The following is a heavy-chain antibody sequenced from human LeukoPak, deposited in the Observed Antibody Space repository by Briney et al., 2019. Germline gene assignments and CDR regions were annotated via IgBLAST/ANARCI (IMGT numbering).Heavy chain of an antibody. D-gene: IGHD3-22*01. CDR1: GFTFSNYW. CDR2: INGDGSTT. CDR3: ATGNYYDSRGYYTFGY. J-gene: IGHJ1*01. Sequence: PGRSLRLSCAASGFTFSNYWMHWVRQVPGKGLVWVSLINGDGSTTNYADLVKGRFTISRDKAKNTLSLQVNSLRAEDTAVYYCATGNYYDSRGYYTFGYWGQGTLVTVSS. V-gene: IGHV3-74*01.